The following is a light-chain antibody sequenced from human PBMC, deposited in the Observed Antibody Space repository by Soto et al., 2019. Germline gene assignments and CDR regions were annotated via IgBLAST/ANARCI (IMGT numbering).Light chain of an antibody. CDR3: CSYAGSYTFVV. CDR1: SSDVGTYNY. J-gene: IGLJ2*01. CDR2: DVS. V-gene: IGLV2-11*01. Sequence: QSVLTQPRSVSGSPGQSVTISCTGTSSDVGTYNYVSWYQQHPDKAPKLMIYDVSKRPSGVPDRFSGSKSGNTASLTLSGLQAEDEADYYCCSYAGSYTFVVFGGGTKLTVL.